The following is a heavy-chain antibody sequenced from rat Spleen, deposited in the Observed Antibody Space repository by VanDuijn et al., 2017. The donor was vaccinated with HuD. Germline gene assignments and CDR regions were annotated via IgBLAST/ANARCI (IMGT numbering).Heavy chain of an antibody. J-gene: IGHJ2*01. Sequence: EVQLVESGGGLVQPGRSMKLSCAASGFTFSNYDMAWVRQAPTKGLEWVASISYAGSSTYYRDSVKGRFTISRDNAKSTLYLQMDSLRSEDTATYYCTTGAYGYDWGQGVMVTVSS. CDR3: TTGAYGYD. D-gene: IGHD1-7*01. CDR1: GFTFSNYD. CDR2: ISYAGSST. V-gene: IGHV5-20*01.